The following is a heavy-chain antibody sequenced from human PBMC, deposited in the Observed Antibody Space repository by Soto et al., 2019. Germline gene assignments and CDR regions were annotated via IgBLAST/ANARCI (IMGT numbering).Heavy chain of an antibody. CDR3: ARRSLGYDFWSGYYGYYGMDV. CDR1: GGSISSSGYY. Sequence: SETLSLTCTFSGGSISSSGYYCGWIRQPPGKGLEWIGSIYYSGSTYYNPSLKSRVTISVDTSKNQFSLKLSSVTAADTAVYYCARRSLGYDFWSGYYGYYGMDVWGQGTTVS. V-gene: IGHV4-39*01. J-gene: IGHJ6*02. D-gene: IGHD3-3*01. CDR2: IYYSGST.